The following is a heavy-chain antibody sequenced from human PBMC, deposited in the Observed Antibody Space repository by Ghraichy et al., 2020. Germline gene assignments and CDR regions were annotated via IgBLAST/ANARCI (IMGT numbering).Heavy chain of an antibody. CDR1: GFTFSSFA. Sequence: GGSLRLSCGASGFTFSSFAMSWVRQAPGKGLEWVSAISDSGGSTYYADSVKGRFTVSRDNSKNTLFLQMSSLRAEDTAVYYCAKASSRVVVSVVQNQGWPIDYWGQGTLVTVSS. V-gene: IGHV3-23*01. J-gene: IGHJ4*02. D-gene: IGHD3-22*01. CDR2: ISDSGGST. CDR3: AKASSRVVVSVVQNQGWPIDY.